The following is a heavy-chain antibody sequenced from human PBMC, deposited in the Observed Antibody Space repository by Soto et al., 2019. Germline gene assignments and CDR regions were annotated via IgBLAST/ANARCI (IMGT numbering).Heavy chain of an antibody. CDR1: GGSFSDDY. V-gene: IGHV4-34*01. J-gene: IGHJ6*02. Sequence: QVQLQQWGAGLLKPSETLSLSCAIYGGSFSDDYWSWIRQPPGKGLEWMGKIRHSGSTNYNQSLKSRVTISADTSKNQFSLRLSSVTAADTAVYYCARERVVLVRAAVRVWDDYQYYGMDVWGQGTTVTVSS. CDR3: ARERVVLVRAAVRVWDDYQYYGMDV. CDR2: IRHSGST. D-gene: IGHD2-2*02.